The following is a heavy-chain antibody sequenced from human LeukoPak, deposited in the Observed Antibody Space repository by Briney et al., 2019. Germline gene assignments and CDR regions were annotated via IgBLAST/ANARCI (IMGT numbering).Heavy chain of an antibody. Sequence: GESLRLSCAASGFTFSDSWMSWVRQAPGKGLEWVANMNQDGSEKDYVDSVKGRFTISRDNARNSLYLQMSSLRAEDTAVYYCATYTHWVAGDVWGQGTTVTVSS. V-gene: IGHV3-7*01. CDR2: MNQDGSEK. D-gene: IGHD3-16*01. CDR1: GFTFSDSW. CDR3: ATYTHWVAGDV. J-gene: IGHJ6*02.